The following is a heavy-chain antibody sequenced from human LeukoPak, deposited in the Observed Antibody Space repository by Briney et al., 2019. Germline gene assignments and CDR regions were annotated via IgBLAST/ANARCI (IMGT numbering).Heavy chain of an antibody. CDR1: GFSFRSHW. CDR2: IKPDGSDK. Sequence: GGSLRLSCVGSGFSFRSHWVNWVRQSPGKGLEWVANIKPDGSDKYYVDSARGRFTVSRDNAKNSAFLQMNSLRAEETAICYCATISAQTFDIWGEGTLVSVSS. CDR3: ATISAQTFDI. D-gene: IGHD5-24*01. V-gene: IGHV3-7*01. J-gene: IGHJ3*02.